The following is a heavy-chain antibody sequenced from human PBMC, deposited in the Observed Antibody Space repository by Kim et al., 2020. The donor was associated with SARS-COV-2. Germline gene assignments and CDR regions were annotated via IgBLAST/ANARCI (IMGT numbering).Heavy chain of an antibody. V-gene: IGHV4-31*03. J-gene: IGHJ3*02. Sequence: SETLSLTCTVSGGSISSGGYYWSWIRQHPGKGLEWIGYIYYSGSTYYNPSLKSRVTISVDTSKNQFSLKLSSVTAADTAVYYCARETGNGDHFSSIHYYDSSGYLTHGAFDIWGQGTMVTVSS. CDR1: GGSISSGGYY. CDR3: ARETGNGDHFSSIHYYDSSGYLTHGAFDI. D-gene: IGHD3-22*01. CDR2: IYYSGST.